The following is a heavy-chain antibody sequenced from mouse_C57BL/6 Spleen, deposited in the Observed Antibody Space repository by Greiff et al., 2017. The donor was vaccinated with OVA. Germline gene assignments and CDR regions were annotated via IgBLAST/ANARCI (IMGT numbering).Heavy chain of an antibody. CDR3: ARRDGSSYWYFDV. CDR1: GYTFTSYW. D-gene: IGHD1-1*01. Sequence: VQLQQSGAELAKPGASVKLSCKASGYTFTSYWMHWVKQRPGQGLEWIGYINPSSGYTKYNQKFKDKATLTADKSSSTAYMQLSSLTYEDSAVYDCARRDGSSYWYFDVWGTGTTVTVSS. V-gene: IGHV1-7*01. J-gene: IGHJ1*03. CDR2: INPSSGYT.